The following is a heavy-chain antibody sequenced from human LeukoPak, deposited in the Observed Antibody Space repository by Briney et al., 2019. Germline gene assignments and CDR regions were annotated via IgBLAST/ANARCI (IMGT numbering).Heavy chain of an antibody. CDR3: AKGRVVESILDY. D-gene: IGHD3-3*01. Sequence: GGPLRLPCAASGFTLSTYSMYWVRQAPGKGLEWVSGIRGSGGITYYADSVKGRFTISGDNSENTLYLQMNSLRVDDTAVYYCAKGRVVESILDYWGQGVLVTVSS. V-gene: IGHV3-23*01. CDR2: IRGSGGIT. J-gene: IGHJ4*02. CDR1: GFTLSTYS.